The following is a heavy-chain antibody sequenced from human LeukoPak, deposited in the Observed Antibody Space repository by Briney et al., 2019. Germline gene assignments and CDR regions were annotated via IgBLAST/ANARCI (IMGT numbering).Heavy chain of an antibody. Sequence: EASVKVSCKASGYTFTGYYMHWVRQAPGQGLEWMGWINPNSGGTKYAQKFQGWVTMTRDTSIRTAYMELSRLRSDDTAVYYCARDYGSGSYDFWFDPWGQGTLVTVSS. J-gene: IGHJ5*02. D-gene: IGHD3-10*01. CDR3: ARDYGSGSYDFWFDP. CDR1: GYTFTGYY. CDR2: INPNSGGT. V-gene: IGHV1-2*04.